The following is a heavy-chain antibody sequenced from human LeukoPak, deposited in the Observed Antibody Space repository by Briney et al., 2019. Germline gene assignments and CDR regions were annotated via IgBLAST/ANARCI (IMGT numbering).Heavy chain of an antibody. CDR2: ISWDGGST. D-gene: IGHD2-21*01. CDR1: GFTFDDYT. V-gene: IGHV3-43*01. J-gene: IGHJ4*02. Sequence: PGGSLRLSCAASGFTFDDYTMHWVRQVPGKGLEWVSLISWDGGSTYYADSVKGRFTISRDNSKNSLYLQMNSLRTEDTALYYCAKGFYSSYFDYWGQGTLVTVSS. CDR3: AKGFYSSYFDY.